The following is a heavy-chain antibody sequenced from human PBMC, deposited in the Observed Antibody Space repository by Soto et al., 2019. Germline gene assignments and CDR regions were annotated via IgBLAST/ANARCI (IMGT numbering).Heavy chain of an antibody. CDR3: ARVVITRVRGVNPWVAFDI. CDR1: GGSISSYY. V-gene: IGHV4-59*01. D-gene: IGHD3-10*01. Sequence: SETLSLTCTVSGGSISSYYWSWIRQPPGKGLEWIGYIYYSGSTNYNPSLKSRVTISVDTSKNQFSLKLSSVTAADTAVYYCARVVITRVRGVNPWVAFDIWGQGTMVTVPS. CDR2: IYYSGST. J-gene: IGHJ3*02.